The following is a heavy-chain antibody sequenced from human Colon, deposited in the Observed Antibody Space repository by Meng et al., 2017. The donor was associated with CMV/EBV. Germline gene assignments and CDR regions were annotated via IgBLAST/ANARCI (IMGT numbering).Heavy chain of an antibody. J-gene: IGHJ4*02. V-gene: IGHV1-18*01. D-gene: IGHD5-24*01. CDR2: SRAQKGDT. CDR1: GYTFTNYG. CDR3: ARDWSDVAKIIADN. Sequence: ASGYTFTNYGISWLRQAPGQGLEWLGWSRAQKGDTVYGKNFQGRVSMTTDSSTSTAYMELRSLTSDDTAVYFCARDWSDVAKIIADNWGQGTLVTVSS.